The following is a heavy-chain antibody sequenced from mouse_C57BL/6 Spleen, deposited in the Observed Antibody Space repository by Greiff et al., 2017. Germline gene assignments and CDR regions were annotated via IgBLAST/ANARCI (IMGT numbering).Heavy chain of an antibody. Sequence: QVQLQQPGAELVKPGASVKMSCKASGYTFTSYWITWVKQGPGQGLEWIGDIYPGSGSTNYNEKFKSKATLTVDTSSSTAYMQLSSLTSEDSAVYYCAMGATMVTTGLFDYWGQGTTLTVSS. V-gene: IGHV1-55*01. D-gene: IGHD2-2*01. CDR2: IYPGSGST. J-gene: IGHJ2*01. CDR3: AMGATMVTTGLFDY. CDR1: GYTFTSYW.